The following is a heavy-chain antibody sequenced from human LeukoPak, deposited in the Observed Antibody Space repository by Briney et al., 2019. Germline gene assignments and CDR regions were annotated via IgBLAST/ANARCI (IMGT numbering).Heavy chain of an antibody. V-gene: IGHV3-48*04. D-gene: IGHD1-26*01. CDR2: ISGSSSTI. Sequence: GGSLRLSCAASGFTFSTFSMNWVRQAPGQGLEWISYISGSSSTIYYADSVKGRFTISRDNAKNTLYLQMNSLRAEDTAVYYCARGSRVGTTTLFPFEYWGQGTLVTVSS. CDR1: GFTFSTFS. J-gene: IGHJ4*02. CDR3: ARGSRVGTTTLFPFEY.